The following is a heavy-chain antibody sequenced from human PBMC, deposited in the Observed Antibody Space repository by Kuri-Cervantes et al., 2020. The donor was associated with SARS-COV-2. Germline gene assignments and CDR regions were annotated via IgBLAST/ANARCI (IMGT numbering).Heavy chain of an antibody. D-gene: IGHD2-15*01. CDR1: GGTFSSYA. Sequence: SVKVSCKASGGTFSSYAISWVRQAPGQGLEWVGGIIPILGIANYAQKFQGRVTITADKSTSTAYMELSSLRSEGTAVYYCARGWTDCSGGSCYHYFDYWGQGTLVTVSS. CDR3: ARGWTDCSGGSCYHYFDY. J-gene: IGHJ4*02. V-gene: IGHV1-69*10. CDR2: IIPILGIA.